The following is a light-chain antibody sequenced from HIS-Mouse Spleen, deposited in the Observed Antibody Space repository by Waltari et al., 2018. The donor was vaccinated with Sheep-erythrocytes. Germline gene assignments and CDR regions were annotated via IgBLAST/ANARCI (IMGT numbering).Light chain of an antibody. Sequence: QSALTQPRSVSGSPGQSVTIPCTGTSSDVGGYNYFSWYQQPPGKTPKLLIYDGSKRPSGVPERFSGSKSGNTASLTISGLQAEDEADYYCCSYAGSYTWVFGGGTKLTVL. J-gene: IGLJ3*02. CDR3: CSYAGSYTWV. CDR1: SSDVGGYNY. V-gene: IGLV2-11*01. CDR2: DGS.